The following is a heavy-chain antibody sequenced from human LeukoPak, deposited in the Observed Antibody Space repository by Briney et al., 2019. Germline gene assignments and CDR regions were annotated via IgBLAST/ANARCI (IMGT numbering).Heavy chain of an antibody. V-gene: IGHV3-7*05. Sequence: GGSLRLSCTASGFTFSTYWMSWVRQTPEKGLEWVANIKEDGSEEVYVDSVKGRFTISRDNSKNSLYLQMNSLRTEDTALYYCAKDRNYYGSGIPYYYYGMDVWGQGTTVTVSS. CDR1: GFTFSTYW. J-gene: IGHJ6*02. CDR3: AKDRNYYGSGIPYYYYGMDV. CDR2: IKEDGSEE. D-gene: IGHD3-10*01.